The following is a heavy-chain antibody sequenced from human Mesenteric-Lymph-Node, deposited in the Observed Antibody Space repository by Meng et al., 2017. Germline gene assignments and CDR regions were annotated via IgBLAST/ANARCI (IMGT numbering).Heavy chain of an antibody. J-gene: IGHJ4*02. V-gene: IGHV1-3*01. Sequence: ASVKVSCKASGYTFTSYAMHWVRQAPGQRLEWMGWINAGNGNTKYSQKFQGRVTITRDTSASTAYMELSRLRSDDTAVYYCARAPRRIAAALWGDYWGQGTLVTVSS. CDR3: ARAPRRIAAALWGDY. CDR2: INAGNGNT. D-gene: IGHD6-13*01. CDR1: GYTFTSYA.